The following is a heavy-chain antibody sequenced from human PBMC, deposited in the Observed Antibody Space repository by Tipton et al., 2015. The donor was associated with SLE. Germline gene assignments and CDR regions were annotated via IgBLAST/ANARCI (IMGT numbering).Heavy chain of an antibody. CDR3: ARAPYCGGDCYYWYFDL. CDR1: GGSISSYY. Sequence: TLSLTCTVSGGSISSYYWSWIRQPPGKGLEWIGYIDYSGSTNYNPSLKSRVTISVDTSKNQFSLKLSSVTAADTAVYYCARAPYCGGDCYYWYFDLWGRGTLVTVSS. D-gene: IGHD2-21*01. V-gene: IGHV4-59*01. J-gene: IGHJ2*01. CDR2: IDYSGST.